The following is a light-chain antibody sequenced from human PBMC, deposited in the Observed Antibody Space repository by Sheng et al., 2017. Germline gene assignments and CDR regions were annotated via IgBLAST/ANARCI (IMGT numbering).Light chain of an antibody. J-gene: IGLJ1*01. CDR3: QSYDSSLSGCV. V-gene: IGLV1-40*01. CDR1: SSNIGAGYA. Sequence: QSVLTQPPSVSGAPGQRVTISCTGSSSNIGAGYAVHWYQQLPGTSPQTYLHLWYQQIGPQGSRDPDSLAPSLAPQPPSAITGLQAEDEADYYCQSYDSSLSGCVFGTGTEGHRP. CDR2: YQ.